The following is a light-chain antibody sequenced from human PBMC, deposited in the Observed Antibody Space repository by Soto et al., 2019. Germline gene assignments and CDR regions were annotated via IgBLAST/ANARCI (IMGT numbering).Light chain of an antibody. J-gene: IGLJ1*01. V-gene: IGLV2-11*01. CDR2: DVS. CDR3: CSYAGRYTYV. Sequence: QSALTQPRSVSGSPGQSVTISCTGTGSDVGAYNYVSWYQQHPDRAPKLIIYDVSERPSGVPDRFSGSKSGSTASLTISGLQVEDESEYYCCSYAGRYTYVFGTGTKVTVL. CDR1: GSDVGAYNY.